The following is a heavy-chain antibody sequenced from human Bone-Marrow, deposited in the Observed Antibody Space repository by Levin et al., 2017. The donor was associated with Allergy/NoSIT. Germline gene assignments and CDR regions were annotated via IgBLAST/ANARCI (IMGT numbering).Heavy chain of an antibody. CDR3: AKDESVLKRKSIMITFGGVSAFDI. J-gene: IGHJ3*02. CDR1: GFTFSSYA. Sequence: PGGSLRLSCAASGFTFSSYAMSWVRQAPGKGLEWVSAISGSGGSTYYADSVKGRFTISRDNSKNTLYLQMNSLRAEDTAVYYCAKDESVLKRKSIMITFGGVSAFDIWGQGTMVTVSS. CDR2: ISGSGGST. D-gene: IGHD3-16*01. V-gene: IGHV3-23*01.